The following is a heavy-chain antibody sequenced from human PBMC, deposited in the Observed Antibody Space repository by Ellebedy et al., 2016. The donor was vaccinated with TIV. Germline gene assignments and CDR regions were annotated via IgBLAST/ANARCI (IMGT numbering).Heavy chain of an antibody. D-gene: IGHD4-17*01. V-gene: IGHV3-48*03. CDR1: GFTFSSYE. CDR3: ARVPDYGDYPGFDY. J-gene: IGHJ4*02. CDR2: ISSSGSTI. Sequence: PGGSLRLSCAASGFTFSSYEMNWVRQAPGKGLEWVSYISSSGSTIYYADSVKGRFTISRDNAKNSLYLQMNSLRAEDTAVYYCARVPDYGDYPGFDYWGQGTLVTVSS.